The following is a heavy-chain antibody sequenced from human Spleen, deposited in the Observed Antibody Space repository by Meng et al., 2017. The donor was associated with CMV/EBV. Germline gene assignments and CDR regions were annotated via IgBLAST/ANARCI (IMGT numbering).Heavy chain of an antibody. CDR1: GFTFSTYT. Sequence: GESLKISCAASGFTFSTYTMNWVRQAPGKGLEWVSSISSSSSYIFYADSVKGRFTISRDNAKNSLYLQLNSLRAEDSAVYYCARAGPIRPLDYWGQGTLVTVSS. CDR3: ARAGPIRPLDY. CDR2: ISSSSSYI. V-gene: IGHV3-21*01. J-gene: IGHJ4*02.